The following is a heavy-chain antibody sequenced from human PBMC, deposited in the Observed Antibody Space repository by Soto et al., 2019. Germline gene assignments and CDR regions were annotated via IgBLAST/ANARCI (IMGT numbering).Heavy chain of an antibody. CDR2: MNPNSGNT. CDR1: GYTFTSYD. V-gene: IGHV1-8*01. J-gene: IGHJ3*02. CDR3: ARELQTIWFGEFTDAFDI. Sequence: ASVKVSCKASGYTFTSYDINWVRQATGQGLEWMGWMNPNSGNTGYAQKFQGRVTMTRNTSISKAYMELSSRRSEDTAVYYCARELQTIWFGEFTDAFDIWGQGTMVTVSS. D-gene: IGHD3-10*01.